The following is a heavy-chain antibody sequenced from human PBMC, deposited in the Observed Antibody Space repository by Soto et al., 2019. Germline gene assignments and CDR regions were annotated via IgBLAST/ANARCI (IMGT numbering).Heavy chain of an antibody. D-gene: IGHD3-9*01. Sequence: PGGSLRLSCAASGFTFSSYSMNWVRQSPGKGLEWVSFISSASTTIYYVDSVKGRFTISRDNAKNSLYLQMNSLRDEDTAVYCCARDFRLEGGYYQYYGMAVWGQGTTVTVSS. CDR2: ISSASTTI. CDR1: GFTFSSYS. J-gene: IGHJ6*02. CDR3: ARDFRLEGGYYQYYGMAV. V-gene: IGHV3-48*02.